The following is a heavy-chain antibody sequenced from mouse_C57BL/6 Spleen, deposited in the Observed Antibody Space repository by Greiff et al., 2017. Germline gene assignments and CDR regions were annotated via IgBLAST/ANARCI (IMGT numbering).Heavy chain of an antibody. CDR1: GYTFTSYW. CDR3: ARWAYYGSTFAY. D-gene: IGHD1-1*01. V-gene: IGHV1-69*01. CDR2: IDPSDSYT. J-gene: IGHJ3*01. Sequence: VQLQQPGAELVMPGASVKLSCKASGYTFTSYWMHWVKQRPGQGLEWIGEIDPSDSYTNYNQKFKGKSTLTVDKSSSTAYMQLSSLTSEDSAVYYCARWAYYGSTFAYWGQGTLVTVSA.